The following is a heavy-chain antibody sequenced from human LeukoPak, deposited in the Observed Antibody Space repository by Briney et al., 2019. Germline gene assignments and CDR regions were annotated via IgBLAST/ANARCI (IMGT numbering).Heavy chain of an antibody. D-gene: IGHD3-22*01. J-gene: IGHJ4*02. CDR3: ARASYSYDINGWVPFDY. CDR2: INHSGST. Sequence: PSETLSLTCVVYGGSFSGYYWSWVRQPPGKGLEWIGEINHSGSTNYNPSLKSRVTISGDTSKNQFSLRLSSVTAADTAVYYCARASYSYDINGWVPFDYWGQGTLVTVSS. CDR1: GGSFSGYY. V-gene: IGHV4-34*01.